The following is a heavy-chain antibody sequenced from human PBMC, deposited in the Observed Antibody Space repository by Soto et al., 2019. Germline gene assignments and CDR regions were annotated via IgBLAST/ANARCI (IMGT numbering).Heavy chain of an antibody. J-gene: IGHJ6*02. CDR1: GFTFSSYG. D-gene: IGHD5-18*01. CDR3: AKKWGIQLWERDYYCYYGMDV. Sequence: HPGGSLRLSCAASGFTFSSYGMHWVRQAPGKGLEWVAVISYDGSNKYYADSVKGRFTISRDNSKNTLYLQMNSLRAEDTAVYYCAKKWGIQLWERDYYCYYGMDVWGQGTTVTVSS. CDR2: ISYDGSNK. V-gene: IGHV3-30*18.